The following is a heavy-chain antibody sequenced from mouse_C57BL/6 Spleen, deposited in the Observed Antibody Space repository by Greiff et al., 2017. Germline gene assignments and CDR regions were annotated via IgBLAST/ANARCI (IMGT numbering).Heavy chain of an antibody. D-gene: IGHD2-3*01. CDR1: GYTFTSYW. CDR3: ARRDGYYWYFDV. CDR2: IHPNSGST. J-gene: IGHJ1*03. V-gene: IGHV1-64*01. Sequence: QVQLKEPGAELVKPGASVKLSCKASGYTFTSYWMHWVKQRPGQGLEWIGMIHPNSGSTNYNEKFKSKATLTVDKSSSTAYMQLSSLTSEDSAVYYCARRDGYYWYFDVWGTGTTVTVSS.